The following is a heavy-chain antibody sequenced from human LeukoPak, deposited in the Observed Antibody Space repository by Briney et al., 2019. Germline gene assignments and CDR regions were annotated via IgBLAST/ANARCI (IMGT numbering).Heavy chain of an antibody. CDR3: ATYRNGAAAGNLDY. CDR1: GYTLTELS. J-gene: IGHJ4*02. CDR2: FDPEDGET. D-gene: IGHD6-13*01. V-gene: IGHV1-24*01. Sequence: ASVKVSCKVSGYTLTELSMHWVRQAPGKGLEWMGGFDPEDGETIYAQKFQGRVTITEDTSTDTAYMELSSLRSEDTAVYYCATYRNGAAAGNLDYWGQGTLVTVSS.